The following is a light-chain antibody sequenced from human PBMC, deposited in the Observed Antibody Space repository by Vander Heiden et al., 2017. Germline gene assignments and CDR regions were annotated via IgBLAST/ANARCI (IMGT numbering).Light chain of an antibody. Sequence: IQMPQSPSSLSASVGARVTITCRARQSISSYLNWYQQKPGKAPKLLIYAASSLQSGVPSRFSGSGSGTDFTLTISSLQPEDFATYYCQQSYSTPRTFGQGTKVEIK. V-gene: IGKV1-39*01. CDR1: QSISSY. CDR2: AAS. J-gene: IGKJ1*01. CDR3: QQSYSTPRT.